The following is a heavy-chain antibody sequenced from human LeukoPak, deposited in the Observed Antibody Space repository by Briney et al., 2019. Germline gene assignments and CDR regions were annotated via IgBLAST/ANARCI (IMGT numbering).Heavy chain of an antibody. CDR1: GGSISSYY. J-gene: IGHJ4*02. V-gene: IGHV4-59*01. D-gene: IGHD3-3*01. CDR3: ARSGNYDFWSRSHYFDY. Sequence: SETLSLTCTVSGGSISSYYWSWIRQPPGKGLEWIGYIYYSGSTNYNPSLKSRVTISVGTSKNQFSLKLSSVTAADTAVYYCARSGNYDFWSRSHYFDYWGQGTLVTVSS. CDR2: IYYSGST.